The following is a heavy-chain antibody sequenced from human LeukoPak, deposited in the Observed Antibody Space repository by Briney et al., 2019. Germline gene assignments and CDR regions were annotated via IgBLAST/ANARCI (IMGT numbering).Heavy chain of an antibody. D-gene: IGHD6-19*01. Sequence: HPGRSLRLSCAASGFTFSSYGMHWVRQAPGKGLEWVAVISYDGSNKYYADSVKGRFTISRDNSKNTLYLQMNSLRAEDTAVYYCAKEEVAVAGTVSVDYWGQGTLVTVSS. CDR1: GFTFSSYG. J-gene: IGHJ4*02. CDR3: AKEEVAVAGTVSVDY. CDR2: ISYDGSNK. V-gene: IGHV3-30*18.